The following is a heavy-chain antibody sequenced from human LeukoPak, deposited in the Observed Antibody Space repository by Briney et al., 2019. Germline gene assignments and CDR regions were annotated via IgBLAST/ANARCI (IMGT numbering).Heavy chain of an antibody. CDR1: GYTFTSYA. Sequence: ASVKVSCTASGYTFTSYAMHWVRQAPGRRLEWMGWINAGNGNTKYSQKFQGRVTITRDTSASTAYMELSSLRSEDTAVYYCARLTAYYGSGKGDYWGQGTLVTVSS. CDR2: INAGNGNT. V-gene: IGHV1-3*01. D-gene: IGHD3-10*01. J-gene: IGHJ4*02. CDR3: ARLTAYYGSGKGDY.